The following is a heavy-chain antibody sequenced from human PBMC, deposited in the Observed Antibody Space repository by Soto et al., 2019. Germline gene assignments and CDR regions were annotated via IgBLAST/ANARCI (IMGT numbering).Heavy chain of an antibody. V-gene: IGHV4-39*01. J-gene: IGHJ4*02. Sequence: SETLSLTCTVSGGSISSSSYYWGWIRQPPGKGLEWIGSIYYSGSTYYNPSLKSRVTISVDTSKNQFSLKLSSVTAADTAVYYCARRITMVRGVPFDYWGQGTLVTV. CDR2: IYYSGST. CDR1: GGSISSSSYY. CDR3: ARRITMVRGVPFDY. D-gene: IGHD3-10*01.